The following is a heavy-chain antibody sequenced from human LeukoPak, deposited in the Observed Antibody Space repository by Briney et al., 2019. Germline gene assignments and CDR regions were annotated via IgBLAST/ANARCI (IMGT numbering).Heavy chain of an antibody. CDR2: INPNSGDT. Sequence: ASVKVSCKASGYTFTGFYMHWVRQAPGQGLEWMGWINPNSGDTNYAQNFQGRVTMTRDTSISTAYVGLSRLTSDDTAVYYCARGSLMAATGTGLSSWGQGTLVTVSS. D-gene: IGHD6-13*01. V-gene: IGHV1-2*02. CDR1: GYTFTGFY. CDR3: ARGSLMAATGTGLSS. J-gene: IGHJ5*02.